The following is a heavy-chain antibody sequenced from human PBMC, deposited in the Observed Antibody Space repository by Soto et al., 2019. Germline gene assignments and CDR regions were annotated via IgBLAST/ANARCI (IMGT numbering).Heavy chain of an antibody. V-gene: IGHV4-34*01. Sequence: SETLSLTCAVYGGSFSGYYWSWIRQPPGKGLEWIGEINHSGSTNYNPSLKSRVTISVDTSKNQFSLKLSSVTAADTAVYYCARGTYKNFGDLLGVGWFDPWGQGTLVTVSS. CDR3: ARGTYKNFGDLLGVGWFDP. CDR1: GGSFSGYY. J-gene: IGHJ5*02. D-gene: IGHD3-10*01. CDR2: INHSGST.